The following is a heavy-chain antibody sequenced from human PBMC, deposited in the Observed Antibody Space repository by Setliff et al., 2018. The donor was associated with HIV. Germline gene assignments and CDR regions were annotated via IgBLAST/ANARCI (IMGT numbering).Heavy chain of an antibody. Sequence: PSETLSLTCTVSGYSISSGYYWGWIRQPPGKGLEWIGSIYHSGITYYNSSLKSRVTISVDTSKNQFSLNLTSVTAADTAVYYCAGEAWTSYRSSSGYYYYYMDVWGKGTTVTVSS. D-gene: IGHD6-6*01. CDR3: AGEAWTSYRSSSGYYYYYMDV. CDR2: IYHSGIT. V-gene: IGHV4-38-2*02. J-gene: IGHJ6*03. CDR1: GYSISSGYY.